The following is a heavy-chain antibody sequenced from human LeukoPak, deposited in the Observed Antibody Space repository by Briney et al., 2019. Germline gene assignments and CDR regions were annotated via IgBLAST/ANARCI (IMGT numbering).Heavy chain of an antibody. V-gene: IGHV1-2*02. CDR2: INPNSGGS. D-gene: IGHD3-3*01. J-gene: IGHJ5*02. Sequence: ASVKVSCKASGYTFTGYYMHWVRQAPGQGLEWMGWINPNSGGSNYAQKFQGRVTVTRDTSISTAYMELSRLRSDDTAVYYCARGDNYDFWSGYLDWFDPWGQGTLVTVSS. CDR1: GYTFTGYY. CDR3: ARGDNYDFWSGYLDWFDP.